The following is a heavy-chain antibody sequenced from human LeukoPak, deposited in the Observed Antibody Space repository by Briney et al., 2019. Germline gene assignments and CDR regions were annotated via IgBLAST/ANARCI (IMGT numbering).Heavy chain of an antibody. V-gene: IGHV3-23*01. CDR2: ISGNGGST. Sequence: GGSLRLSCAVSGFTFSSYAMSWVCQAPGKGLEWVSVISGNGGSTHYADSVKGRFTISRDNSKNTLYLQMNSLRAEDTAVYYCAKESPRFDYWGQGTLVTVSS. CDR3: AKESPRFDY. CDR1: GFTFSSYA. J-gene: IGHJ4*02.